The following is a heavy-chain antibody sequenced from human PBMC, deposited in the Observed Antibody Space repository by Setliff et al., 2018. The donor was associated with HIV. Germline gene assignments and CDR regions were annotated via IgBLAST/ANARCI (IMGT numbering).Heavy chain of an antibody. J-gene: IGHJ4*02. CDR1: GFVFSSYG. D-gene: IGHD3-22*01. CDR3: ATIVESSGYHGGNYFDF. V-gene: IGHV3-30*02. Sequence: GGSLRLSCAASGFVFSSYGMHWVRQAPGKGLEWVAFIRYDGSNKYYADSVKGRFTISRDNSKNTLYLQMNSLRAEDTAVYYCATIVESSGYHGGNYFDFWGRGSLVTVSS. CDR2: IRYDGSNK.